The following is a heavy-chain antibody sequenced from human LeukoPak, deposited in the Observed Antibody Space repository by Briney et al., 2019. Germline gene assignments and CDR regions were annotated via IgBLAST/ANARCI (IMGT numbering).Heavy chain of an antibody. V-gene: IGHV4-59*11. CDR1: GGSISRHY. Sequence: PSETLSLTCTVSGGSISRHYWSWIRQPPGKGLEWIGYIYYSGSTNYSPSLKSRVTISVDTSKNQFSLKLNSETAADTAVYYCARDREAQLVLFAFDIWGQGTMVTVSS. CDR2: IYYSGST. D-gene: IGHD6-6*01. CDR3: ARDREAQLVLFAFDI. J-gene: IGHJ3*02.